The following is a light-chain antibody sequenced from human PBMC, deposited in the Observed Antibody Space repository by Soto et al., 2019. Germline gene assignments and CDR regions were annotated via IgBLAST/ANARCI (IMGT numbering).Light chain of an antibody. J-gene: IGLJ1*01. Sequence: QSALTQPASVSGSPGQSITISCTGTSSDVGGYNYVSWYQQHPGKAPKLMIYEVSNRPSGVSNRFSGSKSGNTASLTISGLQAEDEADYYSSSYTSSSTAGYVFGTGTKLTVL. CDR3: SSYTSSSTAGYV. CDR2: EVS. CDR1: SSDVGGYNY. V-gene: IGLV2-14*01.